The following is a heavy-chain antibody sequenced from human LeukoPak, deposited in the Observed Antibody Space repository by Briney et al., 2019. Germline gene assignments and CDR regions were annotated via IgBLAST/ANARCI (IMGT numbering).Heavy chain of an antibody. Sequence: PGGSLRLSCAASGFTFSSYAMHWVRQAPGKGLEWVAVISYGGSNKYYADSVKGRFTISRDNSKNTLYLQMNSLRAEDTAVYYCAKDLSDYYDSSGYYPDDAFDIWGQGTMVTVSS. CDR1: GFTFSSYA. CDR2: ISYGGSNK. J-gene: IGHJ3*02. D-gene: IGHD3-22*01. V-gene: IGHV3-30-3*01. CDR3: AKDLSDYYDSSGYYPDDAFDI.